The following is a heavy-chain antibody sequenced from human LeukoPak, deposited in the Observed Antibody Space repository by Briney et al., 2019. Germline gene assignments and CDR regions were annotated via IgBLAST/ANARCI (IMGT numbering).Heavy chain of an antibody. CDR3: AKLSSGWASFDY. Sequence: HAGGSLRLSCAASGFTFSSYAMSWVRQAPGKGLGWVSAISGSGGSTYYADSVKGRFTISRDNSKNTLYLQMNSLRAEDTAVYYCAKLSSGWASFDYWGQGTLVTVSS. CDR2: ISGSGGST. V-gene: IGHV3-23*01. D-gene: IGHD6-19*01. CDR1: GFTFSSYA. J-gene: IGHJ4*02.